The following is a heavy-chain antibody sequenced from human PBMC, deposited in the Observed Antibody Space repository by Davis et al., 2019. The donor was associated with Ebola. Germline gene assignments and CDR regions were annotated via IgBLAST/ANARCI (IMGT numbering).Heavy chain of an antibody. Sequence: SETLSLTCTVSGGSISSYYWSWIRQPQGKGQERIGYTYYSGSTNYNPSIKSRVTISVYTYKNQFSLKLSSVTAADTAVYYCARHGEYYYDSSGSGWSSMDVWGQGTTVTVSS. CDR3: ARHGEYYYDSSGSGWSSMDV. J-gene: IGHJ6*02. V-gene: IGHV4-59*08. CDR1: GGSISSYY. CDR2: TYYSGST. D-gene: IGHD3-22*01.